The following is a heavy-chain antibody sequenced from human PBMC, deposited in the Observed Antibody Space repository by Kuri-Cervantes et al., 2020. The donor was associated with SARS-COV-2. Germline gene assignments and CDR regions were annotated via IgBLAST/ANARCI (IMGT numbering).Heavy chain of an antibody. Sequence: LSLTCAASGFTFSSYSMNWVRQAPGKGLEWVSSISSSSSYIYYADSVKGRFTISRDNAKNSLYLQMNSLRAEDTAVYYCAKGSLVGYSRTDYWGQGTLVTVSS. CDR1: GFTFSSYS. V-gene: IGHV3-21*01. CDR3: AKGSLVGYSRTDY. D-gene: IGHD5-18*01. CDR2: ISSSSSYI. J-gene: IGHJ4*02.